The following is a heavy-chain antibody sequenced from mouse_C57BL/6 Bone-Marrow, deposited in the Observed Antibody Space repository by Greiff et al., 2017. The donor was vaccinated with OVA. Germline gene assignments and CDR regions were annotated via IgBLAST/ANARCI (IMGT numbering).Heavy chain of an antibody. V-gene: IGHV5-9-1*02. J-gene: IGHJ3*01. CDR3: TRYYYGSSGFAY. D-gene: IGHD1-1*01. Sequence: EVHLVESGEGLVKPGGSLKLSCAASGFTFSSYAMSWVRQTPEKRLEWVAYISSGGDYIYYADTVKGRFTISRDNARNTLYLQMSSLKSEDTAMYYCTRYYYGSSGFAYWGQGTLVTVSA. CDR1: GFTFSSYA. CDR2: ISSGGDYI.